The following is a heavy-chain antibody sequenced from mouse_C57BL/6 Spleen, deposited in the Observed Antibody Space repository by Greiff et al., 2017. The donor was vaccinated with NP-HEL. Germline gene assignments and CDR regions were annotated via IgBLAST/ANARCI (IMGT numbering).Heavy chain of an antibody. Sequence: VQLVESGPELVKPGASVKISCKASGYAFSSSWMNWVKQRPGKGLEWIGRIYPGDGDTNYNGKFKGKATLTADKSSSTAYMQLSSLTSEDSAVYFCGYAHYYAMDYWGQGTSVTVSS. CDR2: IYPGDGDT. CDR3: GYAHYYAMDY. CDR1: GYAFSSSW. V-gene: IGHV1-82*01. J-gene: IGHJ4*01. D-gene: IGHD2-12*01.